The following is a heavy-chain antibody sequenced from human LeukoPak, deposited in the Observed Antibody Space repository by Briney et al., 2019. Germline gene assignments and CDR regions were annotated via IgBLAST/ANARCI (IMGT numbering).Heavy chain of an antibody. CDR3: ARGVGVTTRFDY. J-gene: IGHJ4*02. D-gene: IGHD2-21*02. CDR1: GGSISSGGYY. CDR2: IYYSGST. V-gene: IGHV4-31*03. Sequence: SETLSLTCTVSGGSISSGGYYWSWIRQHPGKGLEWMGYIYYSGSTYYNPSLKSRVTISVDTSKNQFSLKLSSVTAADTAVYYCARGVGVTTRFDYWGQGTLVTVSS.